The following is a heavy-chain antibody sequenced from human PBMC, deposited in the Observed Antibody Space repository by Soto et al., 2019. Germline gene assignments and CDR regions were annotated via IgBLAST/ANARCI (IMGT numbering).Heavy chain of an antibody. J-gene: IGHJ5*02. CDR3: AREVDVWGGYYTDGFDP. D-gene: IGHD3-3*01. Sequence: PSETLSLTCTVSGASVIRGSYYWSWIRQRPGKGLEWIGYIQYSGSTNYNPSLKSRVTISVDTSKNHLSLKLSSVTAADTAVYYCAREVDVWGGYYTDGFDPWGQGTLVTVSS. CDR1: GASVIRGSYY. CDR2: IQYSGST. V-gene: IGHV4-61*03.